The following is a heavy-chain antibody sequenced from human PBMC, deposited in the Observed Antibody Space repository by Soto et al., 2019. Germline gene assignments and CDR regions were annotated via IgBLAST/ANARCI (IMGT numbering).Heavy chain of an antibody. D-gene: IGHD3-3*01. V-gene: IGHV4-34*01. J-gene: IGHJ1*01. Sequence: SETLSLTCAVYGGSFSGYYWTWIRQSPGEGLEWIGEINHSGSTNYNPSLKSRVTISVDTSKNQLSLNLSSVTAADTAVYYCARRARQDTTIFGVVIPEYFQHWGQGTLVTVSS. CDR1: GGSFSGYY. CDR2: INHSGST. CDR3: ARRARQDTTIFGVVIPEYFQH.